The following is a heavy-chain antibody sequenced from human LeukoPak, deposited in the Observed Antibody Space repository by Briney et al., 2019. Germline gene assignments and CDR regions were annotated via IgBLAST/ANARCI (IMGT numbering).Heavy chain of an antibody. V-gene: IGHV4-31*03. CDR3: VRGRYDSSGYNYWYFDL. J-gene: IGHJ2*01. CDR1: GGSISSGDYY. CDR2: IYHSGYT. Sequence: SETLSLTCTVSGGSISSGDYYWTWIRQHPGKGLEWIVYIYHSGYTYYNPSLKSGVTMSLDTSKNKFSLKLSSVTAADTAVYYCVRGRYDSSGYNYWYFDLWGRGTLVTVSS. D-gene: IGHD3-22*01.